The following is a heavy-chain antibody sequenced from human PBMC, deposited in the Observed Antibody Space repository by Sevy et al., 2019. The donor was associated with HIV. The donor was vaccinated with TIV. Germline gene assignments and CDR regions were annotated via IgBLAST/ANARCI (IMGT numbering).Heavy chain of an antibody. D-gene: IGHD4-17*01. V-gene: IGHV4-34*01. CDR1: GGTFVGHY. CDR2: MNHSGTV. J-gene: IGHJ4*02. Sequence: SETLSLTCGVFGGTFVGHYRTWIRQTPGKGLEWIGEMNHSGTVNYNPSLKSRVTMSVDTSNNQFSLRLNSVTAADTAVYYCARTATVTISALDSWGQGTLVTVSS. CDR3: ARTATVTISALDS.